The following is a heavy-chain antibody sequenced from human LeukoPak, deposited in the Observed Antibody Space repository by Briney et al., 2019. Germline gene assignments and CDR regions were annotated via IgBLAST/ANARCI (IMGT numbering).Heavy chain of an antibody. CDR3: ARDVIAAASYYYYGMDV. Sequence: GGSLRRSCAASGFTFSDYYMSWIRQAPGKGLEWVSYISSSSSYTNYADSVKGRFTISRDNAKNSLYLQMNSLRAEDTAVYYCARDVIAAASYYYYGMDVWGQGTTVTVSS. J-gene: IGHJ6*02. CDR1: GFTFSDYY. D-gene: IGHD6-13*01. CDR2: ISSSSSYT. V-gene: IGHV3-11*05.